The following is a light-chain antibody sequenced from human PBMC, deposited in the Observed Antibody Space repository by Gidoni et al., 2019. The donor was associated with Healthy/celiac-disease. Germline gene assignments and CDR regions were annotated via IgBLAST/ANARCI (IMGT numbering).Light chain of an antibody. CDR3: QQYNSWSYT. Sequence: VVPQQPATLSESPEERATISCRASQSVSSNLAWYQQKPGQAPRLLIYCASTWASGIPARFSGSGSGTEVTLTISSLQSEDFAVYYCQQYNSWSYTFGQGTKLEIK. V-gene: IGKV3-15*01. CDR1: QSVSSN. J-gene: IGKJ2*01. CDR2: CAS.